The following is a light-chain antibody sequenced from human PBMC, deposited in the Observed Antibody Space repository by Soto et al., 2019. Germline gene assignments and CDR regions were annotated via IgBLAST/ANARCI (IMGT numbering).Light chain of an antibody. CDR3: QQRLNWPPIT. V-gene: IGKV3-11*01. Sequence: EIVLTQSPDTLSLSPGERATLSCRASQSISIYLAWYQQKPGQAPRLLIYDASNRATGIPARFRGSGSGTDFTLTISSLEPEDFAVYYCQQRLNWPPITFGQGTRLEIK. CDR1: QSISIY. CDR2: DAS. J-gene: IGKJ5*01.